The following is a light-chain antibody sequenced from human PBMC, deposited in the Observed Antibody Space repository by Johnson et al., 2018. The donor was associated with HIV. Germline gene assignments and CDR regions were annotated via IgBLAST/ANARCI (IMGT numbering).Light chain of an antibody. CDR3: GTWDSSLSAYV. CDR1: SSNIGNNY. J-gene: IGLJ1*01. Sequence: QPVLTQPPSVSAAPGQKVTISCSGSSSNIGNNYVSWYQQLPGTAPKLLIYENNKRPSGIPDRFSGSKSGTSATLGSTGLQTGDEADYYCGTWDSSLSAYVFGTWTKVTVL. CDR2: ENN. V-gene: IGLV1-51*02.